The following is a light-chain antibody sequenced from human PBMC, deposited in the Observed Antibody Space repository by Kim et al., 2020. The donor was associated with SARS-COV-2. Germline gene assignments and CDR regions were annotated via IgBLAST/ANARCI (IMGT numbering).Light chain of an antibody. J-gene: IGKJ2*01. V-gene: IGKV1-5*03. CDR1: QTLSTW. Sequence: DIQMTQSHSTLSASVGDRVTITCRASQTLSTWLAWYQQKPGRAPKLLIHKSSSLQSGVPSRFSGSGSGTEFTLTISSLQSDDFATYYCQQYNSHPYTFGQGTKLEI. CDR2: KSS. CDR3: QQYNSHPYT.